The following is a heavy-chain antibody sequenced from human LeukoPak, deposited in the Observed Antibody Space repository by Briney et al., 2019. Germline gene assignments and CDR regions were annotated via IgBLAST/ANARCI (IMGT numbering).Heavy chain of an antibody. V-gene: IGHV3-23*01. J-gene: IGHJ4*02. CDR1: GVTFSSYA. CDR2: IGAGGTFT. CDR3: AKDLDYTTDGYYFDY. D-gene: IGHD4-11*01. Sequence: GGSLRLSCTVSGVTFSSYAMNWVRQAPGKGLEWVSGIGAGGTFTYYAASLNGRFTISRDYSRNTLYLQMTSLRADYTAVYDWAKDLDYTTDGYYFDYWGQGTLVTVSS.